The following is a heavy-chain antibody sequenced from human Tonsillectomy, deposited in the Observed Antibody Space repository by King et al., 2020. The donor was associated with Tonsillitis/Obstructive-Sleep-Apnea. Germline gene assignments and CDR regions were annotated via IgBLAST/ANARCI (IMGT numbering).Heavy chain of an antibody. CDR3: ARLFLLTTVQGDGLDI. Sequence: VQLQQWGAGLLKPSETLSLTCAVYGGSLSGYYWTWIRQPPGKGLQWVGEINHGGSTNYNPALKSRVAISLDTSKNQFSLKLSSVTAADTAVYYCARLFLLTTVQGDGLDIWGQGTMVTVST. CDR1: GGSLSGYY. D-gene: IGHD3-10*01. CDR2: INHGGST. V-gene: IGHV4-34*02. J-gene: IGHJ3*02.